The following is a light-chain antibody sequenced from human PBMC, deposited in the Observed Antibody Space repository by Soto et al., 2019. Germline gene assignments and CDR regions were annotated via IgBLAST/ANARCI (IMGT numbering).Light chain of an antibody. J-gene: IGKJ1*01. CDR3: LQDSKYPRT. CDR1: QDIGTE. Sequence: IQMTQSPSSLSVSVGDRVTITCRASQDIGTELGWYQQKPGKAPRLLIYGTFSLQSGVPSRFSGSGSGTDFTLTISSLQPDDFATYYCLQDSKYPRTFGQGTKVEVK. V-gene: IGKV1-6*01. CDR2: GTF.